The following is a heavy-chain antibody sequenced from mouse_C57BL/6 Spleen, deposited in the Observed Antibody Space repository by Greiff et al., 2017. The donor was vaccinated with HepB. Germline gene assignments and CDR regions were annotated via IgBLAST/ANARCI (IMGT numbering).Heavy chain of an antibody. CDR2: ISSGSSTI. CDR1: GFTFSDYG. Sequence: EVKLVESGGGLVKPGGSLKLSCAASGFTFSDYGMHWVRQAPEKGLAWVAYISSGSSTIYYADTVKGRFTISRDNAKNTLFLQMTSLRSEDTAMYYCARGNYGTPWFAYWGQGTLVTVSA. J-gene: IGHJ3*01. V-gene: IGHV5-17*01. D-gene: IGHD1-1*01. CDR3: ARGNYGTPWFAY.